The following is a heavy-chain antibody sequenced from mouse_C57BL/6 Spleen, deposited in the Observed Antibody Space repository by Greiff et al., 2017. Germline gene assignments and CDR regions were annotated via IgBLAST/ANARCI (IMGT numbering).Heavy chain of an antibody. CDR3: ARDMDRGYAMDY. Sequence: EVQGVESGGGLVKPGGSLKLSCAASGFTFSSYAMSWVRQTPEKRLEWVATISDGGSYTYYPDNVKGRFTISRDNAKNNLYLQMSHLKSEDTAMYYCARDMDRGYAMDYWGQGTSVTVSS. V-gene: IGHV5-4*01. D-gene: IGHD1-1*02. J-gene: IGHJ4*01. CDR1: GFTFSSYA. CDR2: ISDGGSYT.